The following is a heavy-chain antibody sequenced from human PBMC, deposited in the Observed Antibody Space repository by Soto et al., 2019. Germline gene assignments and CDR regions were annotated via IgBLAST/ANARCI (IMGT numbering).Heavy chain of an antibody. D-gene: IGHD2-15*01. CDR3: TKANRYCSGANCFTFDD. CDR2: FSSGGGGT. J-gene: IGHJ4*02. V-gene: IGHV3-23*01. CDR1: GFTFSNYA. Sequence: GGSLRLSCTASGFTFSNYAMSWVRQAPGKGLEWVSTFSSGGGGTYYADSVKGRFTISRDNSKNTLSLQMNSLRAEDTAVYYCTKANRYCSGANCFTFDDWGLGTLGTVS.